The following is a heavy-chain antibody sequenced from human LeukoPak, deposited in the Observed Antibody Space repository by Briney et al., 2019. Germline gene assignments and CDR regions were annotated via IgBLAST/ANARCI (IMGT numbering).Heavy chain of an antibody. CDR1: GGSISSYY. V-gene: IGHV4-59*01. Sequence: SETLSLTCTVSGGSISSYYWSWIRQPPGKGLEWXGXXYYSGSTNYNPSLKSRVTISVDTSKNQFSLKLSSVTAADTAVYYCARSHYDFWSAFDAFDIWGQGTMVTVSS. CDR3: ARSHYDFWSAFDAFDI. J-gene: IGHJ3*02. D-gene: IGHD3-3*01. CDR2: XYYSGST.